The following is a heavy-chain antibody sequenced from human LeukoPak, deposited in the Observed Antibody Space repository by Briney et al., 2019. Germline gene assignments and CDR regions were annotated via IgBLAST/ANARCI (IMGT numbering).Heavy chain of an antibody. J-gene: IGHJ6*03. D-gene: IGHD1-26*01. Sequence: PSETLSLTCTVSGGSISSYYWSWIRQPAGKGLEWIGRIYTSGSTNYNPSLKSRVTMSVDTSKNQFSLKLSSVTAADTAVYYCARGGQKYYYYYYMDVWGKGTTVTVSS. CDR2: IYTSGST. CDR3: ARGGQKYYYYYYMDV. V-gene: IGHV4-4*07. CDR1: GGSISSYY.